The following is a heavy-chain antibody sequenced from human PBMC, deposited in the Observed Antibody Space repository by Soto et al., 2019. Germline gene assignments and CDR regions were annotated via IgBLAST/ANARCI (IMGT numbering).Heavy chain of an antibody. J-gene: IGHJ4*02. CDR2: IKSKTDGGTT. Sequence: GGSLRLSCAASGFTFSNAWMNWVRQAPWKGLEWVGRIKSKTDGGTTDYAAPVKGRFTISRDDSKNTLYLQMNSLKTEDTAVYYCTPTYYYGSGSSPGALWGQGFPVTVSS. CDR3: TPTYYYGSGSSPGAL. D-gene: IGHD3-10*01. V-gene: IGHV3-15*07. CDR1: GFTFSNAW.